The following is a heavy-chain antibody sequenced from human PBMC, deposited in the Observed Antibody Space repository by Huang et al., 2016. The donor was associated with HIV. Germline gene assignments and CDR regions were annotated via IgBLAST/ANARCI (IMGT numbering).Heavy chain of an antibody. CDR3: ASASIAARRWFDP. CDR1: GGSMSSYY. Sequence: QVQLQESGPGLVKPSETLSLTCTVSGGSMSSYYWRWIRQPPGKGLEWIGYIYYSGSTNYTPSLKSRVTISVDTSKNQFSLRRSSVTAADTAVYYCASASIAARRWFDPWGQGSLVTVSS. D-gene: IGHD6-6*01. J-gene: IGHJ5*02. CDR2: IYYSGST. V-gene: IGHV4-59*01.